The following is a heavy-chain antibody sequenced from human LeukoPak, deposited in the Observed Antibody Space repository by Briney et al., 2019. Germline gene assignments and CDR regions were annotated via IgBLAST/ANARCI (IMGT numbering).Heavy chain of an antibody. J-gene: IGHJ4*02. D-gene: IGHD3-10*01. Sequence: GGSLRLSCAASGFTFSSYSMNWVRQAPGKGLEWVSSISSSSSYIYYADSVKGRFTISRDNAKNSLYLQMNSLRAEDTAVYYCARVQRYYYGSGTTNHWGQGTLVTVSS. CDR1: GFTFSSYS. CDR2: ISSSSSYI. CDR3: ARVQRYYYGSGTTNH. V-gene: IGHV3-21*01.